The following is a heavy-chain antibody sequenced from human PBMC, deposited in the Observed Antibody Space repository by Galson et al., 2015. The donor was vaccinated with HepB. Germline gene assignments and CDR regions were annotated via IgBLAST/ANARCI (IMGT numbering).Heavy chain of an antibody. CDR3: ARSRGNSGWYYYGMDV. Sequence: SVKVSCKASGGTFSSYAISWVRQAPGQGLEWMGGIIPIFGTANYAQKFQGRVTLTADESTSTAYMELSSLRSEDTAVYYCARSRGNSGWYYYGMDVWGQGTTVTVSS. D-gene: IGHD6-19*01. V-gene: IGHV1-69*13. J-gene: IGHJ6*02. CDR2: IIPIFGTA. CDR1: GGTFSSYA.